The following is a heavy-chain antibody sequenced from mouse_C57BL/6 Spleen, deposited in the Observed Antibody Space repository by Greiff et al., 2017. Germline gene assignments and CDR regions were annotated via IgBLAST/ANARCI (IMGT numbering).Heavy chain of an antibody. V-gene: IGHV1-19*01. CDR1: GYTFTDYY. D-gene: IGHD1-1*01. CDR3: ARALNTTVGYFDV. Sequence: VQLQQSGPVLVKPGASVKMSCKASGYTFTDYYMNWVKQSHGKSLEWIGVINPYNGGTSYNQKLKGKATLTVDKSSSTAYMELNSLKSEDSAVYYCARALNTTVGYFDVWGTGTTVTVSS. J-gene: IGHJ1*03. CDR2: INPYNGGT.